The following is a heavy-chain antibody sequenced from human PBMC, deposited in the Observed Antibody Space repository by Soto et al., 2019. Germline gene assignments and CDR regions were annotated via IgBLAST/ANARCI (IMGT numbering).Heavy chain of an antibody. J-gene: IGHJ6*02. CDR3: ARDYCDSSGYYYIYYYGMDV. CDR1: GDSVSSNSAA. D-gene: IGHD3-22*01. CDR2: TYYRSKWYN. V-gene: IGHV6-1*01. Sequence: SQTLSLTCAISGDSVSSNSAAWNWIRQSPSRGLEWLGRTYYRSKWYNDYAVSVKSRITINPDTSKNQFSLQLNSVTPEDTAVYYCARDYCDSSGYYYIYYYGMDVWGQGTTVTVSS.